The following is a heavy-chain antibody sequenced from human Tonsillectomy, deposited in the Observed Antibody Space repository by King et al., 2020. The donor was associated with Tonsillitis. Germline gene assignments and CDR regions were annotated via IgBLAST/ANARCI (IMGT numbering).Heavy chain of an antibody. Sequence: VQLVESGGGLIQPGGSLRLSCAASGFTVSSNYMSWVRQAPGKGLEWVSVIYSGGSTYYADSVKGRFTISRDNSKNTRYLQMNSLRAEDTAVYYCARARRVCSSTSCYWYYFDYWGQGTLVTVSS. V-gene: IGHV3-53*01. CDR1: GFTVSSNY. J-gene: IGHJ4*02. D-gene: IGHD2-2*01. CDR3: ARARRVCSSTSCYWYYFDY. CDR2: IYSGGST.